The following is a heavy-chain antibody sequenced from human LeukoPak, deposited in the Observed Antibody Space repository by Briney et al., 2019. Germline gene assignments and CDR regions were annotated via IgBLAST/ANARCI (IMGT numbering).Heavy chain of an antibody. CDR2: IYYSGGT. V-gene: IGHV4-59*08. J-gene: IGHJ4*02. CDR1: GGSISSYY. D-gene: IGHD3-22*01. CDR3: ASSYDSSGYYGR. Sequence: SETLSLTCTVSGGSISSYYWSWIRQPPGKGLEWIGYIYYSGGTNYNPSLKSRVTISVDTSKNQFSLKLSSVTAADTAVYYCASSYDSSGYYGRWGQGTLVTVSS.